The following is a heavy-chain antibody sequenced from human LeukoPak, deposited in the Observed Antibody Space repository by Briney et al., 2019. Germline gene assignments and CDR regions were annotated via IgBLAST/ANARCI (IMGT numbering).Heavy chain of an antibody. CDR3: ARAGRGSYGYNY. CDR2: INHSGST. V-gene: IGHV4-34*01. Sequence: SETLSLTCAVYGGSFSGYYWSWIRQPPGKGLEWIGEINHSGSTNYNPSLKSRVTISVDTSKNQFSLKLSSVTAADTAVYYRARAGRGSYGYNYWGQGTLVTVSS. CDR1: GGSFSGYY. J-gene: IGHJ4*02. D-gene: IGHD5-18*01.